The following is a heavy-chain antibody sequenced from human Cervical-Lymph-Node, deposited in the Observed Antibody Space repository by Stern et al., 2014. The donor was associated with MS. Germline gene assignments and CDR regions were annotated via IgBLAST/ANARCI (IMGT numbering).Heavy chain of an antibody. CDR3: ARHSIKGYNCFDT. CDR2: ISAYNVNT. CDR1: GFALTSAG. Sequence: QVQLVQSGAELKKPGASVKVSCKASGFALTSAGISWVRQDPGQGLEWMGWISAYNVNTNYAQRFQDRVNMTTDTSTSTAYMELRSLRSDDTAVYYCARHSIKGYNCFDTWGQGTLVTVSS. J-gene: IGHJ5*02. V-gene: IGHV1-18*01. D-gene: IGHD1-14*01.